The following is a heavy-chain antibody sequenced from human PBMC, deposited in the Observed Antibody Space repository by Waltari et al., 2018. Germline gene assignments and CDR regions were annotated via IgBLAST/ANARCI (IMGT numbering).Heavy chain of an antibody. V-gene: IGHV1-69*13. CDR1: GGTFSSYA. D-gene: IGHD1-26*01. Sequence: QVQLVQSGAEVKKPGSSVKVSCKAYGGTFSSYAISWVRQAPGQGLAWMGGIIPIFGTATYAQKFQGSVTITADESTSTAYRELGSLRSEDTAVYYCASTTAVGATMWGQGTLVTVSS. CDR2: IIPIFGTA. J-gene: IGHJ4*02. CDR3: ASTTAVGATM.